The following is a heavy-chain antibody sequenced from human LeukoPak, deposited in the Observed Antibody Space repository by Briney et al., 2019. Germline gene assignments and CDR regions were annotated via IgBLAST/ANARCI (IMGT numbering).Heavy chain of an antibody. Sequence: PGGSLRLSCAASGFTFSSYSMNWVRQAPGKGLEWVSSISTTSDYIYYAGSLKGRLTISRDNAKNSLYLQMNSLRAEDTAVYYCARGGAYSQGSDYWGQGTLVTVSS. J-gene: IGHJ4*02. CDR2: ISTTSDYI. D-gene: IGHD4-17*01. CDR3: ARGGAYSQGSDY. CDR1: GFTFSSYS. V-gene: IGHV3-21*01.